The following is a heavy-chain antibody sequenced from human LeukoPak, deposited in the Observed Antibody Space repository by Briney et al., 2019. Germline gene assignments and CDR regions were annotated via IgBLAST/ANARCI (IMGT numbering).Heavy chain of an antibody. CDR2: IYTSGST. D-gene: IGHD3-10*01. J-gene: IGHJ5*02. CDR3: ARGTSSWFDP. V-gene: IGHV4-61*02. CDR1: GGSISSSSYY. Sequence: SETLSLTCTVSGGSISSSSYYWSWIRQPAGKGLEWIGRIYTSGSTNYNPSLKSRVTMSVDTSKNQFSLKLSSVTAADTAVYYCARGTSSWFDPWGQGTLVTVSS.